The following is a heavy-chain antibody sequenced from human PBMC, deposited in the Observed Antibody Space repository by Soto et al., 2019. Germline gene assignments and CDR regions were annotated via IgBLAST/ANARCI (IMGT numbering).Heavy chain of an antibody. V-gene: IGHV3-49*03. J-gene: IGHJ4*02. D-gene: IGHD6-6*01. CDR1: GFTFGDYA. CDR2: IRSNTYGGTT. CDR3: ARRKYXDY. Sequence: GGSLRLSCTTSGFTFGDYAMSWFRQAPGKGMEWIGYIRSNTYGGTTEYAASVKGRFTISRDDSKRVAHLQMNSLETEDTAVYFCARRKYXDYWGQGTLVTVSS.